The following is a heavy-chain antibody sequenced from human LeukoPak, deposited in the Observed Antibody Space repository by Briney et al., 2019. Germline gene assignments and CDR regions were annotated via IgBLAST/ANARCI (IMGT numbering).Heavy chain of an antibody. CDR2: IWYDGSNK. D-gene: IGHD2-2*01. J-gene: IGHJ3*02. CDR1: GFTFSSYG. CDR3: AKDLCSSTSCFSGAFDI. V-gene: IGHV3-30*02. Sequence: GASLRLSRAASGFTFSSYGMHWVRQAPSKGLEWVAVIWYDGSNKYYADSVKGRFTISRDNSKNTLYLQMNSLRAEDTAVYYCAKDLCSSTSCFSGAFDIWGQGTMVTVSS.